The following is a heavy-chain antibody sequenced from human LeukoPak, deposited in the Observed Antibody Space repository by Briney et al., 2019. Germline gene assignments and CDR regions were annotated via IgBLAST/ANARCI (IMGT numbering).Heavy chain of an antibody. CDR3: VGEKSFFGEAM. CDR2: RYYSGDT. V-gene: IGHV4-59*01. CDR1: GASITTYY. D-gene: IGHD3-10*01. J-gene: IGHJ3*02. Sequence: SETLSLTCTVSGASITTYYWNWIRQPPGKGLEWIGHRYYSGDTRYSPSLKSRVAISVDTSKNQFSLTVNSVTAADTAVYFCVGEKSFFGEAMWSQGTLVTVSS.